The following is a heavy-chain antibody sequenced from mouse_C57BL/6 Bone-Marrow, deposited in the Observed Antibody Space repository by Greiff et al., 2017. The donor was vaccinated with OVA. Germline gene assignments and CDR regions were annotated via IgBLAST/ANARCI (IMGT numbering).Heavy chain of an antibody. Sequence: QVQLKQSGAELARPGASVKLSCKASGYTFTSYGISWVKQRTGQGLEWIGEIYPRSGNTYYNEKFKGKATLTADKSSSTAYMELRSLTSEDSAVYFGARGGRFYAMDYWGQGTSVTVSS. D-gene: IGHD1-1*01. CDR3: ARGGRFYAMDY. CDR1: GYTFTSYG. CDR2: IYPRSGNT. V-gene: IGHV1-81*01. J-gene: IGHJ4*01.